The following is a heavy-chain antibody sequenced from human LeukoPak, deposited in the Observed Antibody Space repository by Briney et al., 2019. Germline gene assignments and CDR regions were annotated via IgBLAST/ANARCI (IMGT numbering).Heavy chain of an antibody. J-gene: IGHJ3*02. D-gene: IGHD3-22*01. V-gene: IGHV3-21*01. CDR2: ISSSSSYI. CDR1: GFTFSSYS. Sequence: GGSLRLSCAASGFTFSSYSMNWVRQAPGKGLEWVSSISSSSSYIYYADSVKGRFPISRDNAKNSLYLQMNSLRGEGRAVYYFARGITMIVEVIKRGDAFDIWGQGTMVTVSS. CDR3: ARGITMIVEVIKRGDAFDI.